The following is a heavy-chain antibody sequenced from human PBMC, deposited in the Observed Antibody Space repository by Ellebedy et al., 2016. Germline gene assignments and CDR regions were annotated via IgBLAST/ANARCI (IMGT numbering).Heavy chain of an antibody. CDR2: ISSSGSLK. D-gene: IGHD1-26*01. J-gene: IGHJ4*02. CDR3: TREAGGSFVDS. V-gene: IGHV3-48*04. CDR1: GFTFSRYS. Sequence: GESLKISXAVSGFTFSRYSFNWIRQAPGKGLEWVSHISSSGSLKFYADSLRDRFTISRDNAKNLLHLQMNSLTAEDTAVYFCTREAGGSFVDSWGQGVLVTVSS.